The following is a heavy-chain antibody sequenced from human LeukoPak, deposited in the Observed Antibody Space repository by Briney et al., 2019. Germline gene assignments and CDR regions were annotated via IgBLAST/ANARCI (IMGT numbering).Heavy chain of an antibody. Sequence: GGSLRLSCAASGFTFSSYAINWVRQAPGKGLEWVSAISDSGDDTYYADSVKGRFTISRDNAYNTLYLQMNSLRVEDTAVYYCAKSKGGSVAGIDFWGQGTLVTVSS. J-gene: IGHJ4*02. CDR2: ISDSGDDT. V-gene: IGHV3-23*01. CDR1: GFTFSSYA. D-gene: IGHD6-19*01. CDR3: AKSKGGSVAGIDF.